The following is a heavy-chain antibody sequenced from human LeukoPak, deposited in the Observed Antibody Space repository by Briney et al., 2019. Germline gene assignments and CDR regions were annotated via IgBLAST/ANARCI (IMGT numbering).Heavy chain of an antibody. CDR2: IKQDGSEK. J-gene: IGHJ4*02. CDR1: GFTFSSYW. CDR3: AKGGSYYDGPFDY. Sequence: SGGSLRLSCAASGFTFSSYWMSWVRQAPGKGLEWVANIKQDGSEKYYVDSVKGRFTISRDNAKNSLYLQMNSLRAEDTAVYYCAKGGSYYDGPFDYWGQGTLVTVSS. V-gene: IGHV3-7*01. D-gene: IGHD1-26*01.